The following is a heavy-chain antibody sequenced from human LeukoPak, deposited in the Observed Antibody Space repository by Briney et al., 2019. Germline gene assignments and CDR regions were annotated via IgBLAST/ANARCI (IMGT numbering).Heavy chain of an antibody. Sequence: PGGSLRLSCAVSGLTFSGAWLGWVRQAPGKGLEWVGRIKSKSAGGTADYAAPVQGRFIISRDDSQNTLYLQMNSLKTEDTAVYYCTRDRRPYHLTYYYMDVWGKGTTVTVSS. CDR1: GLTFSGAW. V-gene: IGHV3-15*01. CDR3: TRDRRPYHLTYYYMDV. CDR2: IKSKSAGGTA. D-gene: IGHD1-14*01. J-gene: IGHJ6*03.